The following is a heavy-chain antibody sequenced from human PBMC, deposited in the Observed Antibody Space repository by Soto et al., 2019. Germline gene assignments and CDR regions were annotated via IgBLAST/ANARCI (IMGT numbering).Heavy chain of an antibody. CDR2: ISYDGSNK. Sequence: LRLSCAASGFTFSSYAMHWVRQAPGKGLEWVAVISYDGSNKYYADSVKGRFTISRDNSKNTPYLQMNSLRAEDTAVYYCARPRVAVAGTFAAFDIWGQGTMVTVSS. CDR3: ARPRVAVAGTFAAFDI. D-gene: IGHD6-19*01. V-gene: IGHV3-30-3*01. CDR1: GFTFSSYA. J-gene: IGHJ3*02.